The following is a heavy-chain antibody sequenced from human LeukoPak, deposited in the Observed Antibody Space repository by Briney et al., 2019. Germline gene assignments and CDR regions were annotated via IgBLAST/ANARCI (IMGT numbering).Heavy chain of an antibody. Sequence: SVKVSCKASGGTFSSYAISWVRQAPGQGLEWMGGIIPIFGTANYAQKFQGRVTITADESTSTAYMELSRLRSDDTAVYYCARDQCSSTSCYANYYYGMDVWGQGTTVTVSS. V-gene: IGHV1-69*13. D-gene: IGHD2-2*01. CDR2: IIPIFGTA. CDR1: GGTFSSYA. CDR3: ARDQCSSTSCYANYYYGMDV. J-gene: IGHJ6*02.